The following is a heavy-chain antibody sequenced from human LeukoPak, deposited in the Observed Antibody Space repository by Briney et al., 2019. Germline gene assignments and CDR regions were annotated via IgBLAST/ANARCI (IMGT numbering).Heavy chain of an antibody. CDR3: ARLTPSVMTTVTYIDY. V-gene: IGHV5-51*01. Sequence: GESLKISCKGSGYSFTSYWIGWVRQMPGKGLEWMGIIYPGDSDTRYSPSFQGQVTISADKSTSTAYLQWSSLKASDTAMYYCARLTPSVMTTVTYIDYWGQGTLVTVSS. CDR1: GYSFTSYW. D-gene: IGHD4-17*01. CDR2: IYPGDSDT. J-gene: IGHJ4*02.